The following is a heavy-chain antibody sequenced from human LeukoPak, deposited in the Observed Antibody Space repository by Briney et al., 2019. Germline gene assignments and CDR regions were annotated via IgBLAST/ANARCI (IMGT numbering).Heavy chain of an antibody. D-gene: IGHD3-10*01. Sequence: GGSLRLSCAASEFTVNNNYMSWVRQAPGKGLEWVSTIYSAGSTNYADSVKGRFTISRDNSKNTLYLQMNSLRAEDTAVYYCARGITMVRGAPHLTSFDYWGQGTLVTVSS. CDR2: IYSAGST. CDR3: ARGITMVRGAPHLTSFDY. CDR1: EFTVNNNY. J-gene: IGHJ4*02. V-gene: IGHV3-53*05.